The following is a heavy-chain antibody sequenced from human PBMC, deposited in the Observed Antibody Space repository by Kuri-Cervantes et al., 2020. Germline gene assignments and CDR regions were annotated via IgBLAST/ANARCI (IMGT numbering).Heavy chain of an antibody. CDR1: GGSISSSSYY. CDR2: IYYSGST. D-gene: IGHD1-26*01. CDR3: ARGALGGSYFDY. J-gene: IGHJ4*02. V-gene: IGHV4-39*01. Sequence: GSLRLSCTVSGGSISSSSYYWGWIRQLPGKGLEWIGSIYYSGSTYYNPSLKSRVTISVDTSKNQFSLKLSSVTAADTAVYYCARGALGGSYFDYWGQGTLVTVSS.